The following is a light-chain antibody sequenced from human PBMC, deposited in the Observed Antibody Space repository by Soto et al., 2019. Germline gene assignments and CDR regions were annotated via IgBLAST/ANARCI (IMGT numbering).Light chain of an antibody. CDR1: NIAIKS. CDR3: QVWNSSSDHRVV. V-gene: IGLV3-21*02. J-gene: IGLJ2*01. Sequence: SYELTQAPSVSVAPGQTARITCAGTNIAIKSVNWYQQKPGQAPALVVYDDGNRPSGIPERFSGSNSGDTATLTITSGEDGDEADYHCQVWNSSSDHRVVFGGGTQLTVL. CDR2: DDG.